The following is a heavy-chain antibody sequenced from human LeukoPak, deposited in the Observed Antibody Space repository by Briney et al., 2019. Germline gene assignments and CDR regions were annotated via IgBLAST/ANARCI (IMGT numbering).Heavy chain of an antibody. D-gene: IGHD2-2*01. V-gene: IGHV4-30-2*01. Sequence: SQTLSLTCTVSGGSISSGSYYWSWIRQPPGKGLEWIGYIYHSGSTYYNPSLKSRVTISVDRSKNQFSLKLSSVTAADTAVYYCARVGCSSTSCWFDPWGQGTLVTVSS. CDR2: IYHSGST. J-gene: IGHJ5*02. CDR1: GGSISSGSYY. CDR3: ARVGCSSTSCWFDP.